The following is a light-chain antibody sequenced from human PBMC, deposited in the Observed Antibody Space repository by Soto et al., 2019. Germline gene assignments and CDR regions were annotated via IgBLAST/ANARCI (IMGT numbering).Light chain of an antibody. V-gene: IGKV3D-20*02. Sequence: EIVLTQSPGTLSLSPGERASLSCRASQSVSSEKLAWYQQKPGQAPRLLIFGASGRATGIPDRFSGSGSGTDFTLTISRLEPEDFAVYYCQQRSNWITFGQGTRLEIK. CDR2: GAS. J-gene: IGKJ5*01. CDR3: QQRSNWIT. CDR1: QSVSSEK.